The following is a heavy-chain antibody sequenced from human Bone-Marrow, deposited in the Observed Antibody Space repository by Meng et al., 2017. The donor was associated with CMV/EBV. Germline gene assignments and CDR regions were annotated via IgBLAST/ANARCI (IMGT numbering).Heavy chain of an antibody. CDR1: GFTFSSYG. D-gene: IGHD3-3*01. V-gene: IGHV3-30*02. J-gene: IGHJ6*02. Sequence: GGSLRLSCAASGFTFSSYGMHWVRQAPGKGLEWVAFIRYDGSNKYYADSVKGRFTISRDNSKTTLYLQMNSLRAEDTAVYFCAKDLEFSQYYDFWSGRCGMDVWGQGTTVTVSS. CDR2: IRYDGSNK. CDR3: AKDLEFSQYYDFWSGRCGMDV.